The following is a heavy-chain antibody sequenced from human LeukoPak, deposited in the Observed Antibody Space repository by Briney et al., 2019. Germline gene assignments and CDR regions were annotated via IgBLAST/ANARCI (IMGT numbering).Heavy chain of an antibody. V-gene: IGHV4-4*02. J-gene: IGHJ6*03. CDR3: AILDGTAMVTRYYYYYMHV. CDR2: IYHSGST. Sequence: SGTLSLTCAVSGGSISSSNWWSWVRQPPGKGLEWIGEIYHSGSTNYNPSLKSRVTITVDKSKNQFSLKLSSVTAADTAVYYCAILDGTAMVTRYYYYYMHVWGKGTTVTVSS. CDR1: GGSISSSNW. D-gene: IGHD5-18*01.